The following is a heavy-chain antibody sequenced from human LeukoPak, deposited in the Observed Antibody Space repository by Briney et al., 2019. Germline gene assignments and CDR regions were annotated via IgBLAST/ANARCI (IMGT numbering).Heavy chain of an antibody. CDR3: ARDRSDYYDSSGYYRDAFDI. CDR2: IYTSGST. Sequence: PSETLSLTCTVSGGSISSGSYYWSWIRQPAGKGLEWIGRIYTSGSTNYNPSLKSRVTISVDTSKNQFSLKLSSVTAADTAVYYCARDRSDYYDSSGYYRDAFDIWGQGTMVTVSS. V-gene: IGHV4-61*02. CDR1: GGSISSGSYY. J-gene: IGHJ3*02. D-gene: IGHD3-22*01.